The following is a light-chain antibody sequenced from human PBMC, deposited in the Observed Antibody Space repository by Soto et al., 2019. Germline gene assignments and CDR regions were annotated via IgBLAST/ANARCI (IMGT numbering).Light chain of an antibody. Sequence: QSALTQPASVSGSAGQSITISCTGTSSDIGTYNLVSWYQQHPGKAPKLMIYEVNKRPSGVSDRFSGSKSGNTASLTISGLQAEDEADYYCCSYAGSSTLYVFGTGTKVTVL. CDR3: CSYAGSSTLYV. CDR2: EVN. CDR1: SSDIGTYNL. J-gene: IGLJ1*01. V-gene: IGLV2-23*02.